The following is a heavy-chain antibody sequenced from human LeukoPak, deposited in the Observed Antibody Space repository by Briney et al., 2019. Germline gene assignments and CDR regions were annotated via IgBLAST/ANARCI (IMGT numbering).Heavy chain of an antibody. J-gene: IGHJ4*02. V-gene: IGHV3-48*03. Sequence: GGSLRLSCAASGFTFSSYEMNWVRQAPGKGLEWVSYISSSGSTIYYADSVKGRFTISRDNAKNSLYLQMNSLGAEDTAVYYCARVDPRDSSGYQTYYFDYWGQGTLVTVSS. CDR2: ISSSGSTI. D-gene: IGHD3-22*01. CDR3: ARVDPRDSSGYQTYYFDY. CDR1: GFTFSSYE.